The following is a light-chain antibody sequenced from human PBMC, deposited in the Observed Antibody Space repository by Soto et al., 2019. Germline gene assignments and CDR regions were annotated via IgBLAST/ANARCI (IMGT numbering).Light chain of an antibody. V-gene: IGLV1-40*01. CDR3: RSYDSSLSGWV. CDR2: GNS. CDR1: SSNIGAGYN. Sequence: QSVLTQPPSVSGSPGQRVTISCTGSSSNIGAGYNVHWYQQLPGTAPKLLIYGNSNRPSGVPDRFSGSKSGTSASLAITGLQDDDEADYYCRSYDSSLSGWVFGGGTKLTVL. J-gene: IGLJ3*02.